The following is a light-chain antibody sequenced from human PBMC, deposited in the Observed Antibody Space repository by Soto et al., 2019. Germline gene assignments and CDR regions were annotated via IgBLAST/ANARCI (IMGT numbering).Light chain of an antibody. CDR2: EVT. CDR3: TSYAGSNTPYV. J-gene: IGLJ1*01. V-gene: IGLV2-14*01. Sequence: QSVLTQPASVSGSPGQSITISCTGTSSDVGGYNSVSWYQQHPGKAPKLVIYEVTNRPSGISNRFSGSKSGNTASLAVSGLQAEDEADYYCTSYAGSNTPYVFGTGTKVTVL. CDR1: SSDVGGYNS.